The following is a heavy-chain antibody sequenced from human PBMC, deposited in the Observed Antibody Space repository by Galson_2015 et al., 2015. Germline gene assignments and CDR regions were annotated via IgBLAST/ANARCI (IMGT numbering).Heavy chain of an antibody. J-gene: IGHJ4*02. V-gene: IGHV1-2*06. CDR2: INPNSGGT. CDR1: GYTFTGYY. CDR3: ARYYYDSSGYYYWGYFDY. D-gene: IGHD3-22*01. Sequence: SVKVSCKASGYTFTGYYMHWVRQAPGQGLEWMGRINPNSGGTNYAQKFQGRVTMTRDTSISTAYMELSRLRSDDTAVYYCARYYYDSSGYYYWGYFDYWGQGTLVTVSS.